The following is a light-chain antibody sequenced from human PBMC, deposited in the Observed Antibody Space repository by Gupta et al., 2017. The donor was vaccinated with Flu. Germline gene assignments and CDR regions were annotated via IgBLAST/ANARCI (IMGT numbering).Light chain of an antibody. Sequence: PSSLSASVGDTVTITCRASQGIANNVAWVQQRSGKAPKPLIYDASNLQSGVSSRFSGSGFGTDFTLTITNLQPEDFATYYCRQYHDFPRAYGGGTKVDIK. J-gene: IGKJ4*01. CDR1: QGIANN. CDR2: DAS. V-gene: IGKV1-16*01. CDR3: RQYHDFPRA.